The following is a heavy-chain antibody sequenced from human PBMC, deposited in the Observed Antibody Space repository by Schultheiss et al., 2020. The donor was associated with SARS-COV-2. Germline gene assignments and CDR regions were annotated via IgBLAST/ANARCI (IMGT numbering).Heavy chain of an antibody. Sequence: GGSLRLSCAASGFTFDDYAMHWVRQAPGKGLEWVSGISWNSGSIGYADSVKGRFTISRDNAKNYLYLQMNSLRAEDTALYYCAKDRNWNYYYMDVWGKGTTVTVSS. CDR3: AKDRNWNYYYMDV. V-gene: IGHV3-9*01. J-gene: IGHJ6*03. CDR1: GFTFDDYA. CDR2: ISWNSGSI. D-gene: IGHD1-20*01.